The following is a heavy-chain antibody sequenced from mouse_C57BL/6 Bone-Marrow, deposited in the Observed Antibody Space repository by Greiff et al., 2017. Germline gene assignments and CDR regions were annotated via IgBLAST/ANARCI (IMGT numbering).Heavy chain of an antibody. D-gene: IGHD2-1*01. V-gene: IGHV2-9-1*01. Sequence: VKLQESGPGLVAPSPSLSITCTVSGFSLTSYAISWVRQPPGKGLEWLGVIWTGGGKNDYSALKASLSISKDNPKSQVFLKMNSLQTDDTASYDCARHYGKPRWYFDVWGTGTTVTVSS. J-gene: IGHJ1*03. CDR1: GFSLTSYA. CDR3: ARHYGKPRWYFDV. CDR2: IWTGGGK.